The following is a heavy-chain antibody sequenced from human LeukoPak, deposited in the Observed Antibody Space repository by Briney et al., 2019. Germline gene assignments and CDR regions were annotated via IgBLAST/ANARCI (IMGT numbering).Heavy chain of an antibody. J-gene: IGHJ4*02. CDR3: ARDLGSSWLY. D-gene: IGHD6-13*01. CDR1: GFTFSNYE. CDR2: IYSGGST. Sequence: PGGSLRLSCAASGFTFSNYEMNWVRQAPGKGLEWVSVIYSGGSTYYADSVRGRFTVSRDNSKNTLYLQMNSLRAEDTAVYYCARDLGSSWLYWGQGTLVTVSS. V-gene: IGHV3-53*01.